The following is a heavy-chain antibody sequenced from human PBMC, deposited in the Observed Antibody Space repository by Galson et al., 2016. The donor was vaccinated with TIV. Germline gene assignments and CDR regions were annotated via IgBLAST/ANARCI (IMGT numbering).Heavy chain of an antibody. V-gene: IGHV2-70*04. Sequence: PALVKPTQTLTLTCTFPGFSITTSGVRMTWIRQPPGKALEWLGRIDSNDEKFYSTSLETRLTISRDIFKNQVVLTMTNMDPVDTGTYYCARIRLWNTGLDVWGQGTTVTVSS. J-gene: IGHJ6*02. CDR1: GFSITTSGVR. D-gene: IGHD1/OR15-1a*01. CDR2: IDSNDEK. CDR3: ARIRLWNTGLDV.